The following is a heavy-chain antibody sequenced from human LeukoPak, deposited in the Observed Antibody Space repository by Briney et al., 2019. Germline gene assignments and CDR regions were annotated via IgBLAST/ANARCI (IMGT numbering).Heavy chain of an antibody. Sequence: GGSLRLSCAASGFTFSSYAMSWVRQAPGKGLEWVSTISGSGGSTHYADSVKGRFTISRDNSKNTLYLQMNSLRAEDTAVYYCARDRSQVAATPGVYDCWGQGTLVTVSS. D-gene: IGHD2-15*01. J-gene: IGHJ4*02. V-gene: IGHV3-23*01. CDR2: ISGSGGST. CDR3: ARDRSQVAATPGVYDC. CDR1: GFTFSSYA.